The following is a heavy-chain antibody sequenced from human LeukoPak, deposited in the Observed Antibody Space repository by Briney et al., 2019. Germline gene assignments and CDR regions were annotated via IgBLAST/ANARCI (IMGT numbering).Heavy chain of an antibody. CDR1: GFTLSSYW. CDR2: INSDGSTT. D-gene: IGHD2-15*01. J-gene: IGHJ4*02. CDR3: ARDYCSGGSCYFEF. V-gene: IGHV3-74*01. Sequence: GGSLRLSCAASGFTLSSYWMHWVRQAPGKGLVWVSRINSDGSTTNYADSVKGRFTISRDNAKNTLYLQLNSLRAEDTAVYYCARDYCSGGSCYFEFWGQGTLVTVSS.